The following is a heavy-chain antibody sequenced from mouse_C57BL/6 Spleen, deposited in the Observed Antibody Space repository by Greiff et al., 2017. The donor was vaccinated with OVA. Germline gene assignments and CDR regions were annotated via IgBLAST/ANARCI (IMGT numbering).Heavy chain of an antibody. CDR2: IYPRSGNT. CDR1: GYTFTSYG. V-gene: IGHV1-81*01. J-gene: IGHJ2*01. D-gene: IGHD1-1*01. CDR3: ARSKAPITTVVSYYFDY. Sequence: ESGAELARPGASVKLSCKASGYTFTSYGISWVKQRTGQGLEWIGEIYPRSGNTYYNEKFKGKATLTADKSSSTAYMELRSLTSEDSAVYFCARSKAPITTVVSYYFDYWGQGTTLTVSS.